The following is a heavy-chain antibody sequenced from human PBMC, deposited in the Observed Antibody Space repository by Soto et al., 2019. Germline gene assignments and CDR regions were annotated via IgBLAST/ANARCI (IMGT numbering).Heavy chain of an antibody. J-gene: IGHJ4*02. CDR1: GGSISSGGYY. CDR2: IYYSGST. CDR3: ARTGERWILGYYFDY. Sequence: QVQLQESGPGLVKPSQTLSLTCTVSGGSISSGGYYWSWIRQHPGKGLEWIGYIYYSGSTNYNPSLKSRVTISVDTSKNQFSLKLSSVTAADTAVYYCARTGERWILGYYFDYWGQGTLVTVSS. D-gene: IGHD2-2*03. V-gene: IGHV4-31*03.